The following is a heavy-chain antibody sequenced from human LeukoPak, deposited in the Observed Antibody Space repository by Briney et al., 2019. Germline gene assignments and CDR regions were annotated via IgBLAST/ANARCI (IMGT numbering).Heavy chain of an antibody. D-gene: IGHD6-13*01. CDR2: INHSGST. CDR1: GGSFSGYY. CDR3: ASTEYSRSWTNWFDP. V-gene: IGHV4-34*01. Sequence: SETLSLTCAVYGGSFSGYYWSWIRQPPGKGLEWIGEINHSGSTNYNPCLKSRVTISVDTSKNQFSLKLSSVTAADTAVYYCASTEYSRSWTNWFDPWGQGTLVTVSS. J-gene: IGHJ5*02.